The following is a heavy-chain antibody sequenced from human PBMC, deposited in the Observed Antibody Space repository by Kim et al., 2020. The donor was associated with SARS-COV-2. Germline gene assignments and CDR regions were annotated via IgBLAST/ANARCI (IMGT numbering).Heavy chain of an antibody. CDR3: AKGAGGP. V-gene: IGHV3-21*01. D-gene: IGHD6-13*01. CDR2: SAGNYG. Sequence: SAGNYGYYADSRKGRFTISRDNAQNSLFLQINSLRAEDTAVYYCAKGAGGPWGQGTLVTVSS. J-gene: IGHJ5*02.